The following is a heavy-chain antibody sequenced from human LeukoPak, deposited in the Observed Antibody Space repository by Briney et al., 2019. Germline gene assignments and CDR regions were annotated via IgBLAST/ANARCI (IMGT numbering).Heavy chain of an antibody. V-gene: IGHV4-34*01. CDR2: INHSGST. J-gene: IGHJ4*02. Sequence: PSETLSLTCAVYGGSFGGYYWSWIRQPPGKGLEWIGEINHSGSTNYNPSLKSRVTISVDTSKNQFSLKLSSVTAADTAVYYCARVHPNYGADYWGQGTLVTVSS. CDR1: GGSFGGYY. D-gene: IGHD4-17*01. CDR3: ARVHPNYGADY.